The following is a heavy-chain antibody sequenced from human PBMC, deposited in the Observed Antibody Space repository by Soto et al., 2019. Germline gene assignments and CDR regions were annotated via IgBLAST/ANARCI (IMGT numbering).Heavy chain of an antibody. D-gene: IGHD3-10*01. J-gene: IGHJ4*02. V-gene: IGHV3-33*01. Sequence: QVQLVESGGGVVQPGTSLRLSCAASGSTFSNYGMHWVRQAPGKGLEWVAVVWYDGTAKFYPDSVKGRFTISRDNSNNTLYLQMNSRRVEDTAVYYSATVDNYYGSVFWGQGTLVTVSS. CDR2: VWYDGTAK. CDR1: GSTFSNYG. CDR3: ATVDNYYGSVF.